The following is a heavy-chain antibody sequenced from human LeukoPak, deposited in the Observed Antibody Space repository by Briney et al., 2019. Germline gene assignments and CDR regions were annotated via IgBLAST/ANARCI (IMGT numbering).Heavy chain of an antibody. J-gene: IGHJ4*02. CDR1: GFTVRNNY. CDR2: IYSGGST. Sequence: GGSLRLSCAASGFTVRNNYMSWVRQASGKGLEWVSVIYSGGSTYYADSVKGRFTISRDNSKNTLYLQMNSLRAEDTAVYYRARYSGSRNTVDYWGQGTLVTVSS. D-gene: IGHD1-26*01. V-gene: IGHV3-66*01. CDR3: ARYSGSRNTVDY.